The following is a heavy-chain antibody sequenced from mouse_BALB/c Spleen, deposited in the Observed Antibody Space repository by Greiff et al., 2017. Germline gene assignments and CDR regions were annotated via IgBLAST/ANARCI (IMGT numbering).Heavy chain of an antibody. D-gene: IGHD1-1*01. CDR3: ARAYYYGSNYFDY. CDR2: IWAGGST. V-gene: IGHV2-9*02. J-gene: IGHJ2*01. Sequence: QVHVKQSGPGLVAPSQSLSITCTVSGFSLTSYGVHWVRQPPGKGLEWLGVIWAGGSTNYNSALMSRLSISKDNSKSQVFLKMNSLQTDDTAMYYCARAYYYGSNYFDYWGQGTTLTVSS. CDR1: GFSLTSYG.